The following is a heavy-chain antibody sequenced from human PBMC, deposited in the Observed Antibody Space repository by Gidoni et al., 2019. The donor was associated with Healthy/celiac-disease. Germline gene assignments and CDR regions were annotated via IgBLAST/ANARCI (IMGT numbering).Heavy chain of an antibody. V-gene: IGHV3-11*06. CDR1: GFTFGDYY. J-gene: IGHJ4*02. Sequence: QVQLVESGGGLVKPGGSLRLSCAASGFTFGDYYMRWIRQAPGKGLEWVSYISISSSYTNYADSVKGRFTISRDNAKNSLYLQMNSLRAEDTAVYYCAREYQIGSYYDSSGSYDYWGQGTLVTVSS. CDR2: ISISSSYT. D-gene: IGHD3-22*01. CDR3: AREYQIGSYYDSSGSYDY.